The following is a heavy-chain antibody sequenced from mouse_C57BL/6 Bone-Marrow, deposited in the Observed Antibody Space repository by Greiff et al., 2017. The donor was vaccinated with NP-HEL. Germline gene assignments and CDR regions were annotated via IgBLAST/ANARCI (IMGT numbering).Heavy chain of an antibody. V-gene: IGHV14-4*01. D-gene: IGHD2-4*01. Sequence: EVQLQQSGAELVRPGASVKLSCTASGFNIKDDYMRWVKQRPEQGLEWIGWIDPENGDTEYASKFPGQAPITADTSSNPAYLQLSSLTAEDTAVYYCTTNYDEASWFAYWGQGTLVTVSA. J-gene: IGHJ3*01. CDR3: TTNYDEASWFAY. CDR1: GFNIKDDY. CDR2: IDPENGDT.